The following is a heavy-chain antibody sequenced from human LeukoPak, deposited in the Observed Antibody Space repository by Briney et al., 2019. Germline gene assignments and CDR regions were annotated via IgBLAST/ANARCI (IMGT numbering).Heavy chain of an antibody. D-gene: IGHD1-26*01. CDR3: TTGVGATPLGY. CDR2: IKSKTDGGTT. Sequence: GGSLRLSCAASGFTFSSYSMNWVRQAPGKGLEWGGRIKSKTDGGTTDYAAPVKGRFTISRDDSKNTLYLQMNSLKTEDTAVYYCTTGVGATPLGYWGQGTLVTVSS. V-gene: IGHV3-15*01. CDR1: GFTFSSYS. J-gene: IGHJ4*02.